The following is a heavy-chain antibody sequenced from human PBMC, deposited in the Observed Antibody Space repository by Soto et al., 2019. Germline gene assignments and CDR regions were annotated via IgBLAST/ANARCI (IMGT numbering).Heavy chain of an antibody. D-gene: IGHD1-1*01. Sequence: SETLSLTCTVSGGSMSRYYWTWIRQPPGKGLEWIGNIHYTGSTNYNPSLKSRVTILLGTSTSQFSLKGSSVTAADTAVYYCARDLTISSTDGPLDPWGHGTLVTVSS. CDR2: IHYTGST. CDR1: GGSMSRYY. CDR3: ARDLTISSTDGPLDP. V-gene: IGHV4-59*01. J-gene: IGHJ5*02.